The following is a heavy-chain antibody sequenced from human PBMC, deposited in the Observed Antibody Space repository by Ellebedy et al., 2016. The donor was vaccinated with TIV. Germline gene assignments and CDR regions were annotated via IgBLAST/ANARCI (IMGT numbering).Heavy chain of an antibody. Sequence: SETLSLTXAVYGGSFSDYYWSWVRQPPGKGLEWIGEINHRGSTNYNPSLKSRVTMSVDTSNNQFSLNLTSVTAADTAVYYCARVLRFFYYMDVWGKGTTVTVSS. J-gene: IGHJ6*03. CDR1: GGSFSDYY. D-gene: IGHD3-3*01. V-gene: IGHV4-34*01. CDR2: INHRGST. CDR3: ARVLRFFYYMDV.